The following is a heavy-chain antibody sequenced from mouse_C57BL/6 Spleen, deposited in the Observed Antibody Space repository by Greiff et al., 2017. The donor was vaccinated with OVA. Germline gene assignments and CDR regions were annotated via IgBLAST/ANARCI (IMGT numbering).Heavy chain of an antibody. Sequence: VQLQQPGAELVKPGASVKMSCKASGYTFTRYWITWVKQRPGQGLAWIGDIYPGSGSTNYNEKFKSKATLTVYTSSSTAYMQLSSLTSEDSAVYYCTRRGLLRYSFAYWGQGTLVTVSA. J-gene: IGHJ3*01. CDR1: GYTFTRYW. D-gene: IGHD1-1*01. V-gene: IGHV1-55*01. CDR3: TRRGLLRYSFAY. CDR2: IYPGSGST.